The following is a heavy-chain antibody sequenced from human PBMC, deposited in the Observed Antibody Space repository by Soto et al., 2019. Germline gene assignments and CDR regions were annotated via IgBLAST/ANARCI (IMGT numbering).Heavy chain of an antibody. D-gene: IGHD3-22*01. CDR3: ARERLGADSSGDYWNYMDV. V-gene: IGHV4-30-4*01. Sequence: QVQLQESGPGLVKPSQTLSLTCTVSGVSISSGDYYWSWIRQPPGKGLEWIGYIHNSGRTYYNPSLRSGLSISVDTSKTQFALKLTFVTAADPAVYYCARERLGADSSGDYWNYMDVWGQGTTVTVAS. CDR1: GVSISSGDYY. CDR2: IHNSGRT. J-gene: IGHJ6*02.